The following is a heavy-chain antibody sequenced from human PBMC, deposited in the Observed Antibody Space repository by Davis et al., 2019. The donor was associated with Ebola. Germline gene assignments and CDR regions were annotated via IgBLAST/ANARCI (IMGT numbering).Heavy chain of an antibody. V-gene: IGHV4-31*03. CDR2: IYYSGST. Sequence: LRLSCTVSGGSISSGGYYWSWIRQHPGKGLEWIGYIYYSGSTYNNPSLKSRVTMSVDTSKNQFSLKLRSVTAADTAVYYCARQRRDGYSDFDYWGLGTLVTVSS. CDR1: GGSISSGGYY. D-gene: IGHD5-24*01. CDR3: ARQRRDGYSDFDY. J-gene: IGHJ4*02.